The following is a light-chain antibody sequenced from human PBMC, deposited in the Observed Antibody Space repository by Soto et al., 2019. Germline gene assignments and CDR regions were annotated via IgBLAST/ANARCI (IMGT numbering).Light chain of an antibody. V-gene: IGKV3-15*01. CDR2: GAS. CDR3: QQYNSWPLT. CDR1: QSTNNY. J-gene: IGKJ4*01. Sequence: EIVMTQSPATPSVSPGERATLSCRASQSTNNYLAWYQQKPGQAPRLLIDGASTRATGIPARFSGSGSGTEFTLTISSLQSEDFAVYYCQQYNSWPLTFGGGTKVEIK.